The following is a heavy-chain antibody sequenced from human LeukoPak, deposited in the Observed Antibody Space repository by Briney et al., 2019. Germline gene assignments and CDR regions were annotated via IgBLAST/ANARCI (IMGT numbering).Heavy chain of an antibody. CDR1: GGTFSSYA. D-gene: IGHD6-13*01. Sequence: SVKVSCKASGGTFSSYAISWVRQAPGQGLEWMGGIIPILGIANYAQKFQGRVTITADKSTSTAYMELSSLRSEDTAVYYCAREPQQLAQGSWFDPWGQGTLVTVSS. J-gene: IGHJ5*02. CDR2: IIPILGIA. V-gene: IGHV1-69*10. CDR3: AREPQQLAQGSWFDP.